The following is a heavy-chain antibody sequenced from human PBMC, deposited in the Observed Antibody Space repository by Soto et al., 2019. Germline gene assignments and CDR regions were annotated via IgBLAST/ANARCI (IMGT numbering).Heavy chain of an antibody. CDR3: ARDTHCTNGVCYYGMDV. D-gene: IGHD2-8*01. CDR1: GYTFTSYG. V-gene: IGHV1-18*01. J-gene: IGHJ6*02. Sequence: ASVKVSCKASGYTFTSYGISWVRQAPGQGLEWMGWISAYNGNTNYAQRLQGRVTMTTDTSTSTAYMEVRSLRSDDTAVYYCARDTHCTNGVCYYGMDVWGQGTTVTVSS. CDR2: ISAYNGNT.